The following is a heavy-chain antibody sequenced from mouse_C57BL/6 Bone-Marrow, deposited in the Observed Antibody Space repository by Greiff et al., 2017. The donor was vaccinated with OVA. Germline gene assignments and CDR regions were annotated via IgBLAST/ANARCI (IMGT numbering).Heavy chain of an antibody. CDR3: RPGYDYDGGFAY. CDR1: GYTFTSYW. CDR2: IHPNRGST. J-gene: IGHJ3*01. Sequence: QVQPKESGAELVKPGASVKLSCKASGYTFTSYWMHWVKQRPGPGLEWIGMIHPNRGSTNYNEKFKSKATLTVDKSSSTPYMQLSSLTSEDSAVYYYRPGYDYDGGFAYWGQGTLVTVSA. D-gene: IGHD2-4*01. V-gene: IGHV1-64*01.